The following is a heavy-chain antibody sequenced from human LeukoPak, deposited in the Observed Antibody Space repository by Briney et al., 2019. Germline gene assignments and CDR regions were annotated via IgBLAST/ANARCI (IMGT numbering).Heavy chain of an antibody. CDR1: GSTFSGYW. D-gene: IGHD6-19*01. CDR3: AGGTGWLIDY. J-gene: IGHJ4*02. Sequence: PGGSLRLSCAASGSTFSGYWMNWVRQAPGKGLEWVANIKQDGSEKYYVDSVKGRFTISRDNAKNSLYLQLNSLRAEDTAVYYCAGGTGWLIDYWGQGTLVTVSS. CDR2: IKQDGSEK. V-gene: IGHV3-7*04.